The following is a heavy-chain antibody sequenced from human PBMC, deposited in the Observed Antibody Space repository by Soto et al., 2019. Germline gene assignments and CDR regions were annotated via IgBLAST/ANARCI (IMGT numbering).Heavy chain of an antibody. D-gene: IGHD2-21*02. V-gene: IGHV1-2*04. J-gene: IGHJ6*04. Sequence: ASLKVSCKASGYTFTDYYMHWVRQAPGEGLEWMGWINPNSGGTNYAQKFQGWVTMTRDTSISTAYMELSRLRSDDTAGYYCGIFPLVFEFFGVDGASFSRTVLDLGGKGPRVTVSS. CDR1: GYTFTDYY. CDR2: INPNSGGT. CDR3: GIFPLVFEFFGVDGASFSRTVLDL.